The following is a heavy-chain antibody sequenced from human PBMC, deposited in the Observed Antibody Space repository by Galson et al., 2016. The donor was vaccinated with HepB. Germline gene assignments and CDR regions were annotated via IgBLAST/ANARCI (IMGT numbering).Heavy chain of an antibody. J-gene: IGHJ4*02. CDR1: GFTFSNYA. Sequence: SLRLSCAASGFTFSNYAMSWVRQAPGKGLEWVSGISDGGGSTYFAVSVMGRFTISRDNSKNTLYLQMNSLRVDDTAVYYCAKGTTLQVHFGYFDHWGQGTLVTVSS. CDR2: ISDGGGST. CDR3: AKGTTLQVHFGYFDH. D-gene: IGHD1/OR15-1a*01. V-gene: IGHV3-23*01.